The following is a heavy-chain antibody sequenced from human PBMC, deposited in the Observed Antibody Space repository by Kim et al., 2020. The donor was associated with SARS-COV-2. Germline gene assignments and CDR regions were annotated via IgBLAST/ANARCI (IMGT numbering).Heavy chain of an antibody. CDR2: INTNTGNP. CDR1: GYTFTSYA. J-gene: IGHJ5*02. Sequence: ASVKVSCKASGYTFTSYAMNWVRQAPGQGLEWMGWINTNTGNPTYAQGFTGRFVFSLDTSVSTAYLQISSLKAEDTAVYYCARNVELRYFDWLFVEPEMNNWFDPWGQGTLVTVSS. V-gene: IGHV7-4-1*02. D-gene: IGHD3-9*01. CDR3: ARNVELRYFDWLFVEPEMNNWFDP.